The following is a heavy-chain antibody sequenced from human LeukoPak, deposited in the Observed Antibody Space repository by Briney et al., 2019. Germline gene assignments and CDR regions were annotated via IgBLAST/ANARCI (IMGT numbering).Heavy chain of an antibody. CDR3: AREFDV. Sequence: SETLSLTCVVYSGSFSGYYWNWIRQPPGKGLEWIGEINHSGSTNYNPSLKSRATISVDTSKNQFSLKLSSVTAADTAVYYCAREFDVWGQGTTVTVSS. CDR1: SGSFSGYY. D-gene: IGHD3-10*01. V-gene: IGHV4-34*01. J-gene: IGHJ6*02. CDR2: INHSGST.